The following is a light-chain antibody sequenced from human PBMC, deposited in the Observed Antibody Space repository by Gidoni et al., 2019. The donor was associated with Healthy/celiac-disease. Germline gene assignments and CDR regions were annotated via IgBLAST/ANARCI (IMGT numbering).Light chain of an antibody. Sequence: DTEITQSPSNLSASVGDRVTITCRASQSISSWLAWYQQKPGKAPKLLIYKASSLESGVPSRFSGSGSGTEFALTIRRLLAYSFAPYCSHQYHSYNWAFGQXTKVEIK. CDR3: HQYHSYNWA. CDR2: KAS. J-gene: IGKJ1*01. V-gene: IGKV1-5*03. CDR1: QSISSW.